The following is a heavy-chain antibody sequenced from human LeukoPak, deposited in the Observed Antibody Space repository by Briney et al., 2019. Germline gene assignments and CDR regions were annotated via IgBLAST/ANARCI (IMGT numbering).Heavy chain of an antibody. V-gene: IGHV1-69*05. D-gene: IGHD3-10*01. CDR1: GGTFSSYA. CDR2: IIPIFGTA. J-gene: IGHJ6*03. Sequence: ASVKLSCKASGGTFSSYAISWVRQAPGQGLEWMGGIIPIFGTANYAQKFQGRVTITTDESTSTAYMELSSLRSEDTAVYYCARSLGNFGRVRYMDVWGKGTTVTVSS. CDR3: ARSLGNFGRVRYMDV.